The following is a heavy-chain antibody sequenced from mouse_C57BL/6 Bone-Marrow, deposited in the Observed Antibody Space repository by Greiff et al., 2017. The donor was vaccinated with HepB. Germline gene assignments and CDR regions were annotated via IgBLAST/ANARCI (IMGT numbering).Heavy chain of an antibody. CDR3: ARGGSTMVTMRTFYYAMDY. CDR1: GYSITSGYY. CDR2: ISYDGSN. V-gene: IGHV3-6*01. D-gene: IGHD2-2*01. J-gene: IGHJ4*01. Sequence: EVKLMESGPGLVKPSQSLSLTCSVTGYSITSGYYWNWIRQFPGNKLEWMGYISYDGSNNYNPSLKNRISITRDTSKNQFFLKLNSVTTEDTATYYCARGGSTMVTMRTFYYAMDYWGQGTSVTVSS.